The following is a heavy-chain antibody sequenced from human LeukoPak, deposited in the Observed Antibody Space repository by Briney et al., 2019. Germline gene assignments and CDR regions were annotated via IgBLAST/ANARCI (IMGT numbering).Heavy chain of an antibody. J-gene: IGHJ4*02. V-gene: IGHV4-34*01. D-gene: IGHD3-3*01. CDR3: ARDRVLRFLEWLSPYFDY. CDR2: INHSGST. Sequence: SETLSLTCAVYGGSFSGYYWSWLRQPPGKGLEWMGEINHSGSTNYNPSLKSRVTISVDTSKNQFSLKLSSVTAADTAVYYCARDRVLRFLEWLSPYFDYWGQGTLVTVSS. CDR1: GGSFSGYY.